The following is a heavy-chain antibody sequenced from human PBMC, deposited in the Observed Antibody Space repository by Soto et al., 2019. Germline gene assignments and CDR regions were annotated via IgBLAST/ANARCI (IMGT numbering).Heavy chain of an antibody. Sequence: SETLSLTCTVSGGSISSYYWSWIRQPPGKGLEWIGYIYYSGSTNYNPSLKSRVTISVDTSKNQFSLKLSSVTAADTAVYYCASTWPDILTRYYRRNYYYYGMDVWGQGTTVTVSS. D-gene: IGHD3-9*01. V-gene: IGHV4-59*01. CDR2: IYYSGST. CDR3: ASTWPDILTRYYRRNYYYYGMDV. CDR1: GGSISSYY. J-gene: IGHJ6*02.